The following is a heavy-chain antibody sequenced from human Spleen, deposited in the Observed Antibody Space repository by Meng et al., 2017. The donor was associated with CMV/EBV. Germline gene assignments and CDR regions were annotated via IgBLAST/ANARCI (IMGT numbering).Heavy chain of an antibody. J-gene: IGHJ6*02. Sequence: GGSLRLSCAASGFTVSSNYMSWVRQAPGKGLEWVSVFYSGDSTYYADSVKGRFTISRDNSKNTLYLQMNSLRAEDTAVYYCARGDHYDFWSGYPPYGMDVWGQGTTVTVSS. CDR2: FYSGDST. CDR1: GFTVSSNY. D-gene: IGHD3-3*01. V-gene: IGHV3-53*01. CDR3: ARGDHYDFWSGYPPYGMDV.